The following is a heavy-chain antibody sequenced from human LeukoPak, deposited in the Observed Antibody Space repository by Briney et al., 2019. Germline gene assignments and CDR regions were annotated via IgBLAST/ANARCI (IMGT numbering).Heavy chain of an antibody. CDR3: ARDSGELLYDYYYYGMDV. J-gene: IGHJ6*02. D-gene: IGHD1-26*01. V-gene: IGHV3-21*01. Sequence: GGSLRLSCAASGFTFSSYSMNWVRQAPGKGLEWVSSVSISSSYIYYADSVKGRFTISRDNAKNSLYLQMNSLRAEDTAVYYCARDSGELLYDYYYYGMDVWGQGTTVTVSS. CDR2: VSISSSYI. CDR1: GFTFSSYS.